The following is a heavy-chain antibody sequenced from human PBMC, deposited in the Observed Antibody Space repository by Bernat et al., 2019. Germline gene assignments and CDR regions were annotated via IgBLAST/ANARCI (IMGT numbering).Heavy chain of an antibody. CDR1: GGSISSSSYY. CDR3: ARLYIGCWSGYYTPGDFDY. Sequence: QLQLQESGPGLVKPSETLSLTCAVSGGSISSSSYYWGWIRQPPGKGLEWIGSSYYSGSTYYNPSLKSRVTISVDTSKNQFYLKLSSVTAADTAVYYCARLYIGCWSGYYTPGDFDYWGQGTLVTVSS. J-gene: IGHJ4*02. D-gene: IGHD3-3*01. V-gene: IGHV4-39*01. CDR2: SYYSGST.